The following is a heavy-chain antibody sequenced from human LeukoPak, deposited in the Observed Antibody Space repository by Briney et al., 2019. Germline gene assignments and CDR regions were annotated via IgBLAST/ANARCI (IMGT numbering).Heavy chain of an antibody. Sequence: GGSLRLSCAASGFTFSSYAMSWVRQAPGKGLEWVSAISGSGGSTYYADSVKGRFIISRDNSKNTLYLQMNSLRAEDTAVYYCAKDQVYYDSSGYWGQGTLVTVSS. CDR2: ISGSGGST. CDR3: AKDQVYYDSSGY. CDR1: GFTFSSYA. V-gene: IGHV3-23*01. J-gene: IGHJ4*02. D-gene: IGHD3-22*01.